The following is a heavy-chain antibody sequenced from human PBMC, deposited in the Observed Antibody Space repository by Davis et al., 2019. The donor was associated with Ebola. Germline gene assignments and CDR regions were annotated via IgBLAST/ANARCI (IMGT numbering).Heavy chain of an antibody. CDR1: GFTFSGSA. Sequence: GESLKISCAASGFTFSGSAMHWVRQASGKGLEWVGRIRSKANSYATAYAASVKGRFTISRDDSKNTAYLQMNSLKTEDTAVYYCTRGWREFDYWGQGTLVTVSS. D-gene: IGHD6-19*01. J-gene: IGHJ4*02. CDR3: TRGWREFDY. V-gene: IGHV3-73*01. CDR2: IRSKANSYAT.